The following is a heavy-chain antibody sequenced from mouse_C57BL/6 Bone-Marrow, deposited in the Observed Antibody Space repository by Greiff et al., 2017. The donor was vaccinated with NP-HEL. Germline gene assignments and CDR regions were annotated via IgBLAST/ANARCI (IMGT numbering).Heavy chain of an antibody. CDR1: GFTFSSYG. V-gene: IGHV5-6*01. J-gene: IGHJ3*01. Sequence: EVMLVESGGDLVKPGGSLKLSCAASGFTFSSYGMSWVRQTPDKRLEWVATISSGGSYTYYPDSVKGRFTISRDNAKNTLYLQMSSLKSEDTAMYYCARQGAYWGHGTLVTVSA. CDR3: ARQGAY. CDR2: ISSGGSYT.